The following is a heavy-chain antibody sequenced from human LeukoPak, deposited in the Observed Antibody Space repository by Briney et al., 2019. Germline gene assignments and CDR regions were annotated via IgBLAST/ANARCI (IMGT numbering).Heavy chain of an antibody. CDR3: ARDGPLYYYGMDV. J-gene: IGHJ6*02. CDR1: GYTFTGYY. CDR2: INPNSGGT. Sequence: GASVKVSCKTSGYTFTGYYMHWVRQAPGQGPEWMGWINPNSGGTNYAQKFQGRVTMTRDTSISTAYMELSRLRSDDTAVYYCARDGPLYYYGMDVWGQGTTVTVSS. V-gene: IGHV1-2*02.